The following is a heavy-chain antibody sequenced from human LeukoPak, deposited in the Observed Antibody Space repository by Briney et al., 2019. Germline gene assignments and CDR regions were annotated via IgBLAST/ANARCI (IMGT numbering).Heavy chain of an antibody. CDR3: ARDKVGKGGSIVPAAPFDP. V-gene: IGHV1-18*01. Sequence: ASVKVSCKASGYTFTNYGISWVRQAPGQGREGMGGISAYNGNTNYAQKLQGRVTMTTDTSTSTAYMELRSLRSDDTAVYYCARDKVGKGGSIVPAAPFDPWGQGTLVTVSS. CDR2: ISAYNGNT. J-gene: IGHJ5*02. D-gene: IGHD2-2*01. CDR1: GYTFTNYG.